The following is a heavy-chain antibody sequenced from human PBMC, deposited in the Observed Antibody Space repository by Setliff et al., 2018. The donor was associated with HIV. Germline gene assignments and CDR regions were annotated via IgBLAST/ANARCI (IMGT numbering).Heavy chain of an antibody. J-gene: IGHJ3*02. D-gene: IGHD2-2*01. CDR3: ARGPRRLYAFDI. V-gene: IGHV3-7*01. CDR2: IKQDGSEK. CDR1: GFTFSSYA. Sequence: GGSLRLSCAASGFTFSSYAMSWVRQAPGKGLEWVANIKQDGSEKYYVDSVKGRFTISRDNAKNSLYLQMNSLRAEDTAVYYCARGPRRLYAFDIWGQGTMVTVSS.